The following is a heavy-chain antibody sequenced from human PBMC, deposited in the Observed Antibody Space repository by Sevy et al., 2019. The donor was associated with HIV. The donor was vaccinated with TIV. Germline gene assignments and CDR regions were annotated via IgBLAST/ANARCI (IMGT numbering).Heavy chain of an antibody. CDR1: GFTFSSYG. CDR3: AKDAEYYYGSGSYLSYFDY. CDR2: IRYDGSNK. D-gene: IGHD3-10*01. J-gene: IGHJ4*02. Sequence: GGSLRLSCAASGFTFSSYGMHWVRQAPGKGLEWVAFIRYDGSNKYYADSVKGRFTISRDNSKNTLYLQMNSLRAEDTAVYYCAKDAEYYYGSGSYLSYFDYWGQGTLVTVSS. V-gene: IGHV3-30*02.